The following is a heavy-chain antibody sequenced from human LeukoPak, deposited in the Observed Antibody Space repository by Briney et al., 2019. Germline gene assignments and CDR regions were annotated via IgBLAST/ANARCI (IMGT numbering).Heavy chain of an antibody. CDR2: INPYSGVT. V-gene: IGHV1-2*02. D-gene: IGHD6-19*01. CDR1: GYTFSDYF. J-gene: IGHJ4*02. CDR3: ARGMAVGGTKIGFDY. Sequence: ASVKVSCKPSGYTFSDYFIHWVRQAPGQGLEWTGWINPYSGVTNSAQKFQGRVTMTTDTSIRTVYMEVSRTRSDDTAVYYCARGMAVGGTKIGFDYWGQGTVVTVSS.